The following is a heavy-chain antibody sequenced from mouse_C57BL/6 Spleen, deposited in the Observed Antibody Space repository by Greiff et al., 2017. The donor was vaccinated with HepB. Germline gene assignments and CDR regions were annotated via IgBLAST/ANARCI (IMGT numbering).Heavy chain of an antibody. V-gene: IGHV10-1*01. D-gene: IGHD2-2*01. CDR2: IRSKSNNYAT. CDR1: GFSFNTYA. Sequence: EVQGVESGGGLVQPKGSLKLSCAASGFSFNTYAMNWVRQAPGKGLEWVARIRSKSNNYATYYADSVKDRFTISRDDSESMLYLQMNNLKTEDTAMYYCVRHGGLRDYAMDYWGQGTSVTVSS. CDR3: VRHGGLRDYAMDY. J-gene: IGHJ4*01.